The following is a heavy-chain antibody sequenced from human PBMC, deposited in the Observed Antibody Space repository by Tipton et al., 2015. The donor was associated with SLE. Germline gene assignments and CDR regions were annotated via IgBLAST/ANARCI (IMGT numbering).Heavy chain of an antibody. CDR3: ARDLTNYFDS. V-gene: IGHV4-34*01. Sequence: TLSLTCAVYGGSFSGYYWSWIRQPPGKGLEWIGEINHSGRTNYNPSLKSRVTISVDTSKNQFSLNLSSVTAADTAVYYCARDLTNYFDSWGQGTLVTVSS. D-gene: IGHD1/OR15-1a*01. CDR2: INHSGRT. J-gene: IGHJ4*02. CDR1: GGSFSGYY.